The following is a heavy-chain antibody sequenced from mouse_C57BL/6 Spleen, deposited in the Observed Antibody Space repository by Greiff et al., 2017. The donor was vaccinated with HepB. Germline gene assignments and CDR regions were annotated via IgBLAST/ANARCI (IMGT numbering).Heavy chain of an antibody. J-gene: IGHJ3*01. D-gene: IGHD3-3*01. CDR1: GFSFNTYA. Sequence: EVQRVESGGGLVQPKGSLKLSCAASGFSFNTYAMNWVRQAPGKGLEWVARIRSKSNNYATYYADSVKDRFTISSDDSESMLYLQMNNLKTEDTATEYCVRSWDSGAWFAYWGQGTLVTVSA. CDR2: IRSKSNNYAT. CDR3: VRSWDSGAWFAY. V-gene: IGHV10-1*01.